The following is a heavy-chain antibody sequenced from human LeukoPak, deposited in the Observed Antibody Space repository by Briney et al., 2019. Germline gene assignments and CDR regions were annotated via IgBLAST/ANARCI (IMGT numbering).Heavy chain of an antibody. CDR1: GFTVSSNY. V-gene: IGHV3-53*01. D-gene: IGHD1-26*01. J-gene: IGHJ4*02. CDR3: VREDLGVDY. CDR2: IYSGGST. Sequence: GGSLRLSCAAPGFTVSSNYMSWVRQAPGKGLEWVSVIYSGGSTYYADSVKGRFTISRDNSKNTLYLQMNSLRAEDTAMYYCVREDLGVDYWGQGTLATVSS.